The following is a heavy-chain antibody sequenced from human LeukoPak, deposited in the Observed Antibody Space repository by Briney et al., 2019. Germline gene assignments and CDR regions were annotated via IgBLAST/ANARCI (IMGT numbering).Heavy chain of an antibody. D-gene: IGHD1-26*01. Sequence: GGSLRLSCAASGFTFSSYSMNWVRQAPGKGLEWVSSISSSSYIYYADSVKGRFTISRDNTKNSLYLQMNSLRAEDTAVYYCAREYSGSPSTDYWGQGTLVTVSS. CDR1: GFTFSSYS. V-gene: IGHV3-21*01. J-gene: IGHJ4*02. CDR3: AREYSGSPSTDY. CDR2: ISSSSYI.